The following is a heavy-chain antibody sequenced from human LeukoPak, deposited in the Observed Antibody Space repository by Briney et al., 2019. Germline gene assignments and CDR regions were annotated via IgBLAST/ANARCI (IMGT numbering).Heavy chain of an antibody. CDR1: GFTFSSYA. V-gene: IGHV3-30*04. CDR3: ARPSSGYSYGYDFDY. D-gene: IGHD5-18*01. Sequence: PGGSLRLSYAASGFTFSSYAMHWVRQAPGKGLEWVAVISYDGSNKYYADSVKGRFTISRDNSKNTLYLQMNSLRAEDTAVYYCARPSSGYSYGYDFDYWGQGTLVTVSS. CDR2: ISYDGSNK. J-gene: IGHJ4*02.